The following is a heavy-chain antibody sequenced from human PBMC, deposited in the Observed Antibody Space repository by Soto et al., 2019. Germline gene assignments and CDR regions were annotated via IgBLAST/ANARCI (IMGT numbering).Heavy chain of an antibody. CDR3: AKFFGHGYCSSTSCYYFDY. CDR1: GFTFSSYA. V-gene: IGHV3-23*01. Sequence: GGSLRLSCAASGFTFSSYAMSWVRQAPGKGLEWVSAISGSGGSTYYADSVKGRFTISRDNSKNTLYLQMNSLRAEDTAVYYCAKFFGHGYCSSTSCYYFDYWGQGTLVTVSS. CDR2: ISGSGGST. D-gene: IGHD2-2*03. J-gene: IGHJ4*02.